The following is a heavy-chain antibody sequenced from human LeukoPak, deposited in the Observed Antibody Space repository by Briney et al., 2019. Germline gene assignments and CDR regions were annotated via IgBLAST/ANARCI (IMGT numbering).Heavy chain of an antibody. CDR2: ISYDGSNK. D-gene: IGHD3-22*01. CDR3: ARASYYYDSSGYYMADY. J-gene: IGHJ4*02. CDR1: GFTFSSYA. Sequence: GGSLRLSCAASGFTFSSYAMHWVRQAPGKGLEWVAVISYDGSNKYYADSVKGRFTISRDSSKNTLYLQMNSLRAEDTAVYYCARASYYYDSSGYYMADYWGQGTLVTVSS. V-gene: IGHV3-30-3*01.